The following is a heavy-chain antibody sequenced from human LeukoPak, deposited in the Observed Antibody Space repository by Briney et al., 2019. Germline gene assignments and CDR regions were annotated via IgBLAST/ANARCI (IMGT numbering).Heavy chain of an antibody. Sequence: ASVKVSCKASGYTFTSYDINWVRQATEQGLEWMGWMNPNSGNTGYAQKFQGRVTMTRNTSISTAYMELSSLRSEDTAVYYCARGPLNSDYFDYWGQGTLVTVSS. CDR2: MNPNSGNT. V-gene: IGHV1-8*01. D-gene: IGHD4-23*01. CDR1: GYTFTSYD. CDR3: ARGPLNSDYFDY. J-gene: IGHJ4*02.